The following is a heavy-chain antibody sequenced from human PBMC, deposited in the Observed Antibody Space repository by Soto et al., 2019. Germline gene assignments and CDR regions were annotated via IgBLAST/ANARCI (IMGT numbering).Heavy chain of an antibody. CDR3: ARHHAVDIDTYS. D-gene: IGHD2-15*01. V-gene: IGHV4-59*08. CDR2: IYYSGST. CDR1: GGSISSYY. J-gene: IGHJ1*01. Sequence: SETLSLTCTVSGGSISSYYWSWIRQPPGKGLEWIGYIYYSGSTNYNPSLKSRVTISVDTSKNQFSLKLSSVTAADTAVYFCARHHAVDIDTYSWGQGILVPVSS.